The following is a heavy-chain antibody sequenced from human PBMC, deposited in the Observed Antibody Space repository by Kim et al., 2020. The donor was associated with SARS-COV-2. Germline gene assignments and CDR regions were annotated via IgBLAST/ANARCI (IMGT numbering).Heavy chain of an antibody. Sequence: SETLSLTCTVSGGSISSYYWSWIRQPPGKGLEWIGYIYYSGSTNYNPSLKSRVTISVDTSKNQFSLKLSSVTAADTAVYYCARGRPSYYSGYDYGYFDYWGQGTLVTVSS. CDR1: GGSISSYY. CDR2: IYYSGST. CDR3: ARGRPSYYSGYDYGYFDY. V-gene: IGHV4-59*01. D-gene: IGHD5-12*01. J-gene: IGHJ4*02.